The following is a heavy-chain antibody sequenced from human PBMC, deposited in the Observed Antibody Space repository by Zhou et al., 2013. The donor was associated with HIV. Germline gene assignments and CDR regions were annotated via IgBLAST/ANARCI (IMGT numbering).Heavy chain of an antibody. Sequence: EVQLVESGGGLVQPGGSLRLSCVASGFTFGNYWMHWVRQAPGKGLEWVSRTNHDASSTAYADPAKGRFTISRDNAKNTLYLQMNSLRAEDTAVYYCARDGSYHFDYWGQGILVTVSS. D-gene: IGHD1-26*01. CDR1: GFTFGNYW. J-gene: IGHJ4*02. V-gene: IGHV3-74*01. CDR3: ARDGSYHFDY. CDR2: TNHDASST.